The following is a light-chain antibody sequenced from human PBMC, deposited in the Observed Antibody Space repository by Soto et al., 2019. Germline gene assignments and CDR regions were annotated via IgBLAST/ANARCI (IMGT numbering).Light chain of an antibody. CDR3: QSYDRSLSGSRV. J-gene: IGLJ1*01. V-gene: IGLV1-40*01. Sequence: SVLTQPPSVSWAPGPRVTISCTWSSPKNGAGYDVHWYQQLPGTSPKLLIYDNSNRPSGVPDRFSGSKSGTSASLAITGLQAEDEADYYCQSYDRSLSGSRVFGTGTKVTVL. CDR2: DNS. CDR1: SPKNGAGYD.